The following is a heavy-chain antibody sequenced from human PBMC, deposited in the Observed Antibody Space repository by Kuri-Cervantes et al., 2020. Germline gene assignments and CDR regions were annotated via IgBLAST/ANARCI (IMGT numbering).Heavy chain of an antibody. Sequence: GESLKISCAASGFTFSSYAMHWVRQAPGKGLEWVAVISYDGSNKYYADSVKGRFTISRDNSKNTLYLQMNSLRAEDTAVYYCARDWDSSADYWGQGTLVTVSS. CDR2: ISYDGSNK. CDR3: ARDWDSSADY. V-gene: IGHV3-30-3*01. CDR1: GFTFSSYA. D-gene: IGHD6-19*01. J-gene: IGHJ4*02.